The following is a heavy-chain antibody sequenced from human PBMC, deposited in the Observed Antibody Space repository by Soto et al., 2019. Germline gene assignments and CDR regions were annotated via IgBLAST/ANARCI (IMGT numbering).Heavy chain of an antibody. CDR2: IDPSDSYT. D-gene: IGHD6-19*01. J-gene: IGHJ6*02. Sequence: PGESLKICCKGAGYSFTSYWISWVRQMPGKGLEWMGRIDPSDSYTNYSPSFQGHVTISADKSISTAYLQWSSLKASDTAMYYCASNTDSSGWYGMDVWGQGTTVTVSS. CDR3: ASNTDSSGWYGMDV. V-gene: IGHV5-10-1*01. CDR1: GYSFTSYW.